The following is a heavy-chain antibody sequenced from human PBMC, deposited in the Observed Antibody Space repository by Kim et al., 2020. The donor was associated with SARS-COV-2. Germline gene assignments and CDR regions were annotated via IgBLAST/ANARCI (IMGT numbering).Heavy chain of an antibody. D-gene: IGHD6-13*01. CDR1: GGSISSGDYY. Sequence: SETLSLTCTVSGGSISSGDYYWSWIRQPPGKGLEWIGYIYYSGSTYYNPSLKSRVTISVDTSKNQFSLKLSSVTAADTAVYYCAREWYSSSWANYYYYYMDVWGKGTTVTVSS. CDR3: AREWYSSSWANYYYYYMDV. V-gene: IGHV4-30-4*01. CDR2: IYYSGST. J-gene: IGHJ6*03.